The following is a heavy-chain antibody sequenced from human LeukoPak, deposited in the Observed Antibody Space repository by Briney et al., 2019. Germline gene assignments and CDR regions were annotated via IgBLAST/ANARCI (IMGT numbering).Heavy chain of an antibody. D-gene: IGHD1-1*01. Sequence: PGRSLRLSCAASGFTFSSYGMHWVRQAPGKGLEWVAVIWYDGSNKYYADSVKGRFTISRDNSKNTLYLQMNSLRAEDTAVYYCARTQPGTDAFDIWGQGTMVTVSS. CDR2: IWYDGSNK. CDR1: GFTFSSYG. V-gene: IGHV3-33*01. CDR3: ARTQPGTDAFDI. J-gene: IGHJ3*02.